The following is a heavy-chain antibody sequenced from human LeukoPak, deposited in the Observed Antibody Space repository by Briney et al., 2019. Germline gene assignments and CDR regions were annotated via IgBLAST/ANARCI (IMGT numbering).Heavy chain of an antibody. CDR3: ARGIAAAGYYFDY. V-gene: IGHV4-39*01. Sequence: SETLFLTCTVSGGSIISSSYYWGWIRQPPGKGLVWIGSIYYSGSTYYNPSLKSRVTISVDTSKNQFSLKLSSVTAADTAVYYCARGIAAAGYYFDYWGQGTLVTASS. D-gene: IGHD6-13*01. CDR1: GGSIISSSYY. CDR2: IYYSGST. J-gene: IGHJ4*02.